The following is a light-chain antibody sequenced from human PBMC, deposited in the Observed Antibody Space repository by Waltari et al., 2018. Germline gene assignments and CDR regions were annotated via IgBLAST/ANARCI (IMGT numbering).Light chain of an antibody. CDR1: NSNIGAGYD. CDR3: QSYDFTLNGRGV. J-gene: IGLJ3*02. Sequence: QSVLTQPPSVSGAPGQRVTLSCTGSNSNIGAGYDVHWSQQLPGTAPKLLIYGNNNRPPGVPDRFSGSTSGTSASLVISDLQADDEADYHCQSYDFTLNGRGVFGGGTKLTVL. V-gene: IGLV1-40*01. CDR2: GNN.